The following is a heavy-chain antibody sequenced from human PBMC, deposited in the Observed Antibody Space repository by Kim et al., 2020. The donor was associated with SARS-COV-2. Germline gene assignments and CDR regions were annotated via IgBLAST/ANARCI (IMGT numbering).Heavy chain of an antibody. J-gene: IGHJ5*02. CDR1: GGSFSGYY. D-gene: IGHD6-6*01. CDR2: INHSGST. Sequence: SETLSLTCAVYGGSFSGYYWSWIRQPPGKGLEWIGEINHSGSTNYNPSLKSRVTISVDTSKNQFSLKLSSVTAADTAVYYCARVSPAWASSSPGNWFDP. CDR3: ARVSPAWASSSPGNWFDP. V-gene: IGHV4-34*01.